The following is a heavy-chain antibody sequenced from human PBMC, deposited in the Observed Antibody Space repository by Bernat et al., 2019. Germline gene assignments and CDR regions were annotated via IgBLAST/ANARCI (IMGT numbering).Heavy chain of an antibody. J-gene: IGHJ4*02. CDR2: IIPIFGTA. CDR3: ARDSTVNYGSGSYYKPLDY. CDR1: GGTFSSYA. V-gene: IGHV1-69*01. D-gene: IGHD3-10*01. Sequence: GSSVKVSCKASGGTFSSYAISWVRQAPGQGLEWMGGIIPIFGTANYAQKFQGRVTITADESTSTAYMELSSLRSEDTAVYYCARDSTVNYGSGSYYKPLDYWGQGTLVTVYS.